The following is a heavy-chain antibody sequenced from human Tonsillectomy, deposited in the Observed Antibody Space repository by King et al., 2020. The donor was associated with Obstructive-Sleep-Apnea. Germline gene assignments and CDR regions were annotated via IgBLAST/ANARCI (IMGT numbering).Heavy chain of an antibody. CDR3: ARDVGGTACFGC. V-gene: IGHV3-23*04. CDR1: GFTFSDYG. Sequence: VQLVESGGDSVQPGGSLRLSCAASGFTFSDYGMAWVRQAPGKGLEWVSTIRGDGGNTHYADSVKGRFTISRDNSKSTLVLQMNSLRAEDTAVYFCARDVGGTACFGCWGQGTLVDVSS. D-gene: IGHD1-26*01. CDR2: IRGDGGNT. J-gene: IGHJ4*02.